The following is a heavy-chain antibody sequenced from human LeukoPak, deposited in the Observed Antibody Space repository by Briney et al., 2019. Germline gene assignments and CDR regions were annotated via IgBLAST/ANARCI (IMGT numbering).Heavy chain of an antibody. V-gene: IGHV1-2*02. CDR3: ARGTAAGVSSPNY. J-gene: IGHJ4*02. CDR2: INPNSGGT. D-gene: IGHD6-25*01. Sequence: ASVKVSCTASVYTFTRYYMHWVRQAPGQGLEWMGWINPNSGGTNYAQKFRGRVTMTRDTSISTAYMELSRLSSDDTAVYYCARGTAAGVSSPNYWGQGTLVTVSS. CDR1: VYTFTRYY.